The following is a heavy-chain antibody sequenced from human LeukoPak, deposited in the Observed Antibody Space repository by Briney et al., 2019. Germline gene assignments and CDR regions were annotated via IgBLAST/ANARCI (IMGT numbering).Heavy chain of an antibody. J-gene: IGHJ5*02. CDR1: GYTFTSYY. CDR2: INPSGGST. CDR3: ARGPRGSGSRRFNWFDP. V-gene: IGHV1-46*01. D-gene: IGHD3-10*01. Sequence: ASVKVSYKASGYTFTSYYMHWVRQAPGQGLEWMGIINPSGGSTSYAQKFQGRVTMTRDTSTSTVYMELSSLRSEDTAVYYCARGPRGSGSRRFNWFDPWGQGTLVTVSS.